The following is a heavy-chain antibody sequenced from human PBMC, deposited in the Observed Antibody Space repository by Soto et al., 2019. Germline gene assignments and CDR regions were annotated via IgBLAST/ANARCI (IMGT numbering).Heavy chain of an antibody. V-gene: IGHV3-30-3*01. CDR1: GFTFSSYA. CDR2: ISYDGSNK. J-gene: IGHJ6*02. Sequence: QVQLVESGGGVVQPGRSLRLSCAASGFTFSSYAMHWVRQAPGKGLEWVAVISYDGSNKYYADSVKGRFTISRDNSKNTLYLQMKSLRAEDTAVYYCARTRDSSGWYRGFYYYYGMDVWGQGTTVTVSS. D-gene: IGHD6-19*01. CDR3: ARTRDSSGWYRGFYYYYGMDV.